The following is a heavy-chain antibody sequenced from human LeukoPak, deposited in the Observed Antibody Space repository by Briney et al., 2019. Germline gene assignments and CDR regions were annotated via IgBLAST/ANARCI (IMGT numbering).Heavy chain of an antibody. CDR2: IYYSGST. V-gene: IGHV4-59*01. CDR3: ARVGQLLWFGELSLAFDI. J-gene: IGHJ3*02. D-gene: IGHD3-10*01. CDR1: GGSISSYY. Sequence: SETLSLTCTASGGSISSYYWSWIRQPPGKGLEWIGYIYYSGSTNYNPSLKSRVTISVDTSKNQFSLKLSSVTAADTAVYYCARVGQLLWFGELSLAFDIWGQGTMVTVSS.